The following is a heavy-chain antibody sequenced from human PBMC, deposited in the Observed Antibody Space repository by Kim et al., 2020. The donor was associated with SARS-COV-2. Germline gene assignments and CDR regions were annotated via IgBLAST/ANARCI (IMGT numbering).Heavy chain of an antibody. V-gene: IGHV4-39*01. D-gene: IGHD6-13*01. CDR2: IYYSGTT. J-gene: IGHJ4*02. CDR3: ARLIAAEGVY. CDR1: GDSISSSSYY. Sequence: SETLSLTCTVSGDSISSSSYYWGWIRQPPGKGLEWIGNIYYSGTTYYNPSLKSRVTISVDTSKNQFSLRLTSVTAADTAVYYCARLIAAEGVYWGQGTLVTVSS.